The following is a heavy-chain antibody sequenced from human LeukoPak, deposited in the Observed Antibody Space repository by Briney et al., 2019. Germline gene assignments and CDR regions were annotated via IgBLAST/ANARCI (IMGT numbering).Heavy chain of an antibody. D-gene: IGHD3-3*01. Sequence: SETLSLTCTVSSGSISSSSYYWGWIRQPPGKGLEWIGSIYYSGSTYYNPSLKSRVTISVDTSKNQFSLKLSSVTAADTAVYYCARFDFWSNYYDYWGQGTLVTVSS. CDR2: IYYSGST. CDR3: ARFDFWSNYYDY. V-gene: IGHV4-39*01. J-gene: IGHJ4*02. CDR1: SGSISSSSYY.